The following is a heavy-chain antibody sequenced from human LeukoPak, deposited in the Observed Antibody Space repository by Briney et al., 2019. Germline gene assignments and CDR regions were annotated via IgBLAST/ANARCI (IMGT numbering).Heavy chain of an antibody. V-gene: IGHV1-18*01. D-gene: IGHD5-18*01. J-gene: IGHJ6*03. Sequence: GASVKVSCKASGYTFTSYGISWVRQAPGLGLEWMGWISGYNGNTKYAQKLQGRVTMTTDTSTSTAYMELRAPRSDDTAVYFCARDLDVDTAMVPGYMDVWGKGTTVTVSS. CDR3: ARDLDVDTAMVPGYMDV. CDR1: GYTFTSYG. CDR2: ISGYNGNT.